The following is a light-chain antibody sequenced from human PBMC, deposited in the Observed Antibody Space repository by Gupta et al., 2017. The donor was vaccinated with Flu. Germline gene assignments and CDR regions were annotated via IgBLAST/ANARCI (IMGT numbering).Light chain of an antibody. V-gene: IGLV3-1*01. J-gene: IGLJ2*01. Sequence: SYELTQPPSVSVSAGQTASISCSGHELGDKYTFWYQQKAGQSPVVVIYQDSKRPSGIPERFSGSSSGNTATLTISGTQPMDEADYYCQAWDSTTVVFGGGTKVTVL. CDR2: QDS. CDR1: ELGDKY. CDR3: QAWDSTTVV.